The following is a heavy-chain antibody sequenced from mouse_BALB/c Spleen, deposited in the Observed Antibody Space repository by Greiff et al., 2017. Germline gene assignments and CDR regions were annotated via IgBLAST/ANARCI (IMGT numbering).Heavy chain of an antibody. CDR1: GFTFSDYY. D-gene: IGHD2-4*01. J-gene: IGHJ4*01. CDR3: ARDATMISSHYAMDY. CDR2: ISDGGSYT. Sequence: EVHLVESGGGLVKPGGSLKLSCAASGFTFSDYYMYWVRQTPEKRLEWVATISDGGSYTYYPDSVKGRFTISRDNAKNNLYLQMSSLKSEDTAMYYCARDATMISSHYAMDYWGQGTSVTVSS. V-gene: IGHV5-4*02.